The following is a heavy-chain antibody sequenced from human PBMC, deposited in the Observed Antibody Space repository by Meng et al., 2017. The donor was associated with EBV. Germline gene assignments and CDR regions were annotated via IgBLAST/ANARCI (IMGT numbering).Heavy chain of an antibody. CDR1: GGTFRSDD. V-gene: IGHV1-69*01. J-gene: IGHJ4*02. CDR2: LIPMVGAP. D-gene: IGHD3-10*01. CDR3: ASESGRGFTPDY. Sequence: VLVRQCGAEEKKPCSSVQVSCRTSGGTFRSDDVSWVRQAPGQGLEWMGGLIPMVGAPHYAQKFQGRVTIIADESTSTNSMELNSLRSEDTAMYYCASESGRGFTPDYWGQGTLVTVSS.